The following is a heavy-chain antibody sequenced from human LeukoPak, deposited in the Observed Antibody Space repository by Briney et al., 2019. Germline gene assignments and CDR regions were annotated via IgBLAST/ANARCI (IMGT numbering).Heavy chain of an antibody. V-gene: IGHV7-4-1*01. Sequence: GASVKVSCKASGYTFTSHSINWLGQAPGQGLEWRGWITTNTGNPTYAQALTGRFVFSFDTSVSTAYLQISSLKAEDTAVYFCARAGSTTWSLYHFDTWGQGSRVTVSS. CDR2: ITTNTGNP. D-gene: IGHD3-16*02. J-gene: IGHJ4*02. CDR3: ARAGSTTWSLYHFDT. CDR1: GYTFTSHS.